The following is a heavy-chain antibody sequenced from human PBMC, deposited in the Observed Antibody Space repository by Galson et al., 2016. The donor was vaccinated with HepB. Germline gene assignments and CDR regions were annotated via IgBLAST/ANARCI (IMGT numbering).Heavy chain of an antibody. Sequence: SLRLSCAASGFTFSTYAMSWVRQAPGKGLEWVSAISGSGGSTNYADSVKGRFTISRDKFKNTLYLQMNSLRAEDTALYYCAIDLRVPADYGSGSYWGQGTLVIVSS. CDR1: GFTFSTYA. V-gene: IGHV3-23*01. CDR2: ISGSGGST. CDR3: AIDLRVPADYGSGSY. D-gene: IGHD3-10*01. J-gene: IGHJ4*02.